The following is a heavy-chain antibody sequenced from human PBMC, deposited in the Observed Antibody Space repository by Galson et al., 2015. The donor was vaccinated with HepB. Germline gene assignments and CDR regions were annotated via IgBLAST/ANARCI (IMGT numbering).Heavy chain of an antibody. CDR1: GFTFNNHA. V-gene: IGHV3-23*01. Sequence: LRLSCAASGFTFNNHAMSWVRQAPGKGLEWVSGTSGNGDATYYADSVKGRFTISRDNSKNTLYLQMNSLRADDTAVYYCTKDPYSNYFNWFDPWGQGTLVTVSS. CDR2: TSGNGDAT. J-gene: IGHJ5*02. CDR3: TKDPYSNYFNWFDP. D-gene: IGHD4-11*01.